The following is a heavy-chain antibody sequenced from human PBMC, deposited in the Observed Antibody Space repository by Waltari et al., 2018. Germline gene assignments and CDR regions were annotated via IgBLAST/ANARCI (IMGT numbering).Heavy chain of an antibody. V-gene: IGHV4-61*02. CDR1: GGSISSGSDY. CDR3: ARGGAADGTGYDY. CDR2: IDPSGST. Sequence: QVQLQESGPGLVKPSQTLSLTCTVSGGSISSGSDYWSWIRQPPGKGLGCIGRIDPSGSTKYNPSLRSRVTIAKDTSENQLSLKLTTVTAADTAVYYCARGGAADGTGYDYWGQGTLVTVSS. D-gene: IGHD6-13*01. J-gene: IGHJ4*02.